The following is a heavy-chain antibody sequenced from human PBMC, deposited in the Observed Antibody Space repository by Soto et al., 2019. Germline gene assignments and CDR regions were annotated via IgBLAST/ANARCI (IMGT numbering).Heavy chain of an antibody. D-gene: IGHD2-15*01. V-gene: IGHV3-48*01. CDR1: GFTFSSYS. Sequence: PGGSLRLSCAASGFTFSSYSMNWVRQAPGKGLEWVSYISSSSSTIYYADSVKGRFTISRDNAKNSLYLQMNSLRAEDTAVYYCARNLPPYCSGGSCYSDVVAFDIWGQGTRVTVSS. CDR2: ISSSSSTI. CDR3: ARNLPPYCSGGSCYSDVVAFDI. J-gene: IGHJ3*02.